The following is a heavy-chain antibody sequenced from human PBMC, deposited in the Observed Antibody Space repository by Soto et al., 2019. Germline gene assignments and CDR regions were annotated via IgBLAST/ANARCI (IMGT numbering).Heavy chain of an antibody. D-gene: IGHD3-3*01. CDR2: ISSSSSYI. Sequence: PGGSLRLSCAASGFTFSSYSMNWVRQAPGKGLEWVSSISSSSSYIYYADSVKGRFTISRDNAKNSLYLQMNSLRAEDTAVYYCASPPIFGVVYGGWLSPHDYYYMDVWGKGTTVTVSS. V-gene: IGHV3-21*01. CDR3: ASPPIFGVVYGGWLSPHDYYYMDV. J-gene: IGHJ6*03. CDR1: GFTFSSYS.